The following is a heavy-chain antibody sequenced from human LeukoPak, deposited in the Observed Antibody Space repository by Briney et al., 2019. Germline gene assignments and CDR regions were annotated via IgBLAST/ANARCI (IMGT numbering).Heavy chain of an antibody. CDR2: IYYSGTT. CDR1: GGSISSYY. J-gene: IGHJ6*02. Sequence: SETLSLTCTVSGGSISSYYWSWIRQPPGKGLEWIGYIYYSGTTNYNPSLKSRVTISVDTSNTQVSLNLSSVTAADTAMYYCARYYVGYGMDVWGQGTTVTVSS. V-gene: IGHV4-59*08. D-gene: IGHD1-26*01. CDR3: ARYYVGYGMDV.